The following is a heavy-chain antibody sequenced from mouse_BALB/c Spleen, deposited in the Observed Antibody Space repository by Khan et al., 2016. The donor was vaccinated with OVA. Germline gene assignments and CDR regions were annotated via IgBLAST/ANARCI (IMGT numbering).Heavy chain of an antibody. D-gene: IGHD1-3*01. V-gene: IGHV1-4*01. J-gene: IGHJ4*01. CDR2: INPRSGYT. Sequence: QVQLKESGAELARPGASVKMSCKASGYTFTSNTMHWVKQRPGQGLEWIGNINPRSGYTIYNPKITDKVTLTANITSSTAFIQLSSLTSDASAVYYCDRRASGYAMDYWGQGTSVTVSS. CDR3: DRRASGYAMDY. CDR1: GYTFTSNT.